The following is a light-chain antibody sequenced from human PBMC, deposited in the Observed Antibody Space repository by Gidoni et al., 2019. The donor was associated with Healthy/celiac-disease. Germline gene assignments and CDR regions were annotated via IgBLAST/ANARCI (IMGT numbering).Light chain of an antibody. J-gene: IGKJ4*01. CDR3: RQYNNWPLT. V-gene: IGKV3-15*01. Sequence: IVMTQSPATLSVSPGERATLSCRASQSVSSSLAWYQQKPGQAPRLLNYDASTRATGIPARFSGSGSGTEFTLTISSLQSEDFAVYYGRQYNNWPLTFGGGTKVEIK. CDR2: DAS. CDR1: QSVSSS.